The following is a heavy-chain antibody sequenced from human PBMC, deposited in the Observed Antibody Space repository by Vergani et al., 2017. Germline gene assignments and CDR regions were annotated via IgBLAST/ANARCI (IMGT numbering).Heavy chain of an antibody. Sequence: QITLKESGPTLVKPTQTLTLTCTFSGFSLNTRGVSVAWIRQPPGKALDWLALTYWNDDQHYSPSLNNRVTITKDTSKNQVVLTMTNMDYVDTGTYYCVYRRAECGTTGCFCPFYYYYCMDVWGKGTTVAVSS. J-gene: IGHJ6*03. V-gene: IGHV2-5*04. D-gene: IGHD1-7*01. CDR2: TYWNDDQ. CDR1: GFSLNTRGVS. CDR3: VYRRAECGTTGCFCPFYYYYCMDV.